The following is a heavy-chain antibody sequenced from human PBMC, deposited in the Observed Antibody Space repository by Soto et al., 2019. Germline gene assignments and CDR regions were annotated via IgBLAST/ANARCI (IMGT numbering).Heavy chain of an antibody. V-gene: IGHV3-33*01. D-gene: IGHD3-22*01. CDR1: GFIFSNYG. CDR2: IWYDGSHE. J-gene: IGHJ2*01. CDR3: ARDRYSYDSRAYQGVDWYFDL. Sequence: GGSLRLSCAASGFIFSNYGMHWVRRAPGKGLEWVAVIWYDGSHESYADSVKGRFTISRDNSKNTLFLQMNSLRAEDTAVYYCARDRYSYDSRAYQGVDWYFDLWGRGTLVTVSS.